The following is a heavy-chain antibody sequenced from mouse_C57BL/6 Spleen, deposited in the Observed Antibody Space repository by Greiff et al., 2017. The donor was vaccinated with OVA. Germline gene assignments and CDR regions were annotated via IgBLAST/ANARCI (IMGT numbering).Heavy chain of an antibody. CDR1: GFTFSSYG. CDR3: ARQRAYYSNYDY. D-gene: IGHD2-5*01. Sequence: EVKLVESGGDLVKPGGSLKLSCAASGFTFSSYGMSWVRQTPDKRLEWVATISSGGSYTYYPDSVKGRSTISRDNAKNTLYLQMSSLKSEDTAVYYCARQRAYYSNYDYWGQGTTLTVSS. J-gene: IGHJ2*01. V-gene: IGHV5-6*01. CDR2: ISSGGSYT.